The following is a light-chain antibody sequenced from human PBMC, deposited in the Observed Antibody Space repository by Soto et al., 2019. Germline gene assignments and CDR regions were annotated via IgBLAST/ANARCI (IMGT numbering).Light chain of an antibody. Sequence: DIQMTQSPSFLSASVGDRVTISCRASQAINTYLNWYQQKPGKAPKLLINGTSDLQNGVPSRFSGGGSGTDFTLTISSLHPEDFATYCCQQSYSTLLITFGQWTRLVV. CDR1: QAINTY. CDR2: GTS. CDR3: QQSYSTLLIT. J-gene: IGKJ5*01. V-gene: IGKV1-39*01.